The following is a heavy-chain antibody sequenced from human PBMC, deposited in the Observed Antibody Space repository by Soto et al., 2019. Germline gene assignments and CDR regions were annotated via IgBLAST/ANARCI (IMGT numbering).Heavy chain of an antibody. J-gene: IGHJ6*03. D-gene: IGHD6-13*01. V-gene: IGHV1-18*01. CDR2: ITAFNGNT. CDR1: GYTFTDYG. Sequence: ASVKVSCKASGYTFTDYGISWVRQAPGQGLQWMGWITAFNGNTKYAQQFQGRVTMTTDTSTSTAYMELRSLESDDTAVYYCARVPRKQPYYYYYMDVWGQGTTVTVSS. CDR3: ARVPRKQPYYYYYMDV.